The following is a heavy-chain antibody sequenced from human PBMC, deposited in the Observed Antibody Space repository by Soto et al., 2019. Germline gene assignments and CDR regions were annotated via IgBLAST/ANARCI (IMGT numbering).Heavy chain of an antibody. CDR1: GSSVNDYY. CDR3: ARWGHPAVKAFDI. Sequence: PXETLSLTCTVSGSSVNDYYWNWVRQPLGKGLEWIGFIHYTGSRIFNPSLQSRVTMSVDVSQNQFSLRLTSVTAADTAIYYCARWGHPAVKAFDIWGQGTTVTVSS. D-gene: IGHD3-16*01. CDR2: IHYTGSR. V-gene: IGHV4-59*02. J-gene: IGHJ3*02.